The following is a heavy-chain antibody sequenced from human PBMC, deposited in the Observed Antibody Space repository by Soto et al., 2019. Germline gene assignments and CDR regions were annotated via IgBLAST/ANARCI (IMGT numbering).Heavy chain of an antibody. D-gene: IGHD2-15*01. V-gene: IGHV3-30*18. J-gene: IGHJ6*02. CDR2: ISYDGSNK. CDR1: GFTFSSYG. Sequence: QVQLVESGGGVVQPGRSLRLSCAASGFTFSSYGMHWVRQAPGKGLEWVAVISYDGSNKYYADSVKGRFTIPRDNSKNTLYLQMNSLRAEDTAVYYCAKDRLGSKGYYYYGMDVWGQGTTVTVSS. CDR3: AKDRLGSKGYYYYGMDV.